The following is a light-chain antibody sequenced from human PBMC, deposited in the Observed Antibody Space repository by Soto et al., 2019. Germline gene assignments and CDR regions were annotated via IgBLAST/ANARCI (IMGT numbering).Light chain of an antibody. CDR2: DVS. V-gene: IGLV2-11*01. J-gene: IGLJ2*01. CDR3: CSYAGSYTTHVV. Sequence: QSALTQPRSVSGSPGQSVTISCTGTSSDVGGYNYVSWYQQHPGKAPKLMIYDVSKRPSGVPDRFSGSKSGNTASLTISGLQADDEADYYCCSYAGSYTTHVVFGGGTKVTVL. CDR1: SSDVGGYNY.